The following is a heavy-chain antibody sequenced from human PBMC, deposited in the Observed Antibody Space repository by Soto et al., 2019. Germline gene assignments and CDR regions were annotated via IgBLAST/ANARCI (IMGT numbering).Heavy chain of an antibody. CDR3: ARAVQTMIKGVRFRVDQ. CDR2: INPNGGGT. CDR1: GYTFTAYY. J-gene: IGHJ4*02. V-gene: IGHV1-2*02. Sequence: WASVKVSCKASGYTFTAYYIHWVRQAPGQGLEWMGWINPNGGGTKYAQKFQGRVTMTRDTSINTAYMELTRLTSDDTAVYYCARAVQTMIKGVRFRVDQWGQGTLVTVSS. D-gene: IGHD3-10*01.